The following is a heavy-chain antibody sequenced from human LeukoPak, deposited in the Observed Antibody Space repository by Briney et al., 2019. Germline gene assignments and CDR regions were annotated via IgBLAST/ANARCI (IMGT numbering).Heavy chain of an antibody. CDR3: ARGGRKSRGVDIVRKKETGYYYYMDV. CDR1: GFGFSNFW. Sequence: GGSLRLSCAASGFGFSNFWMSWVRQAPGKGPEWVANIKEDGSLKNYVDSVEGRFTVSRDNAKNTLYLQMNSLRLEDTAVYYCARGGRKSRGVDIVRKKETGYYYYMDVWGKGTTVTVSS. J-gene: IGHJ6*03. D-gene: IGHD2-15*01. V-gene: IGHV3-7*01. CDR2: IKEDGSLK.